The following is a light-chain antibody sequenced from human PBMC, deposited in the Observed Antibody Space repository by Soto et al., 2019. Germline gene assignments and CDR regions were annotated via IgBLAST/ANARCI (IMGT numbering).Light chain of an antibody. V-gene: IGKV1-27*01. CDR2: AAS. CDR3: QKYCTVAV. J-gene: IGKJ3*01. Sequence: DIQMTQSPASLSASVGDRVTITCRASQGIRNFVAWYQQKPGKAPKLLIYAASTLQSRVPSRFSGRGSGRHFTLTINSPEPEEVATYSWQKYCTVAVFGPGTKVEIK. CDR1: QGIRNF.